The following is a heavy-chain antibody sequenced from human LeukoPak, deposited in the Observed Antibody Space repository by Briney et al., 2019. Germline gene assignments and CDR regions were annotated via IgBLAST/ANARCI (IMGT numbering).Heavy chain of an antibody. Sequence: GGSLRLSCAASGFTFSSYSMNWVRQAPGKGLEWVSSISSSSSYIYYADSVKGRFTISRDNAKNSLYLQMNSLRAEDTAVYYCARVFLSYYGMDVWGQGTTVTVSS. CDR3: ARVFLSYYGMDV. CDR2: ISSSSSYI. CDR1: GFTFSSYS. J-gene: IGHJ6*02. V-gene: IGHV3-21*01. D-gene: IGHD2/OR15-2a*01.